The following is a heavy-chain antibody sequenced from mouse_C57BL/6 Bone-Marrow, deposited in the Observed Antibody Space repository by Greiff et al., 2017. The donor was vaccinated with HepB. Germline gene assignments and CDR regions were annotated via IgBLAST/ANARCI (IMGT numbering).Heavy chain of an antibody. J-gene: IGHJ3*01. CDR1: GYTFTSYW. CDR2: INPSSGYT. D-gene: IGHD3-2*02. CDR3: ARSRQLRLRDFAY. V-gene: IGHV1-7*01. Sequence: QVQLQQSGAELAKPGASVKLSCKASGYTFTSYWMHWVKQRPGKGLEWIGYINPSSGYTKYNQKFKDKATLTADKSSSTAYMQLSSLTYEDSAVYYCARSRQLRLRDFAYWGQGTLVTVSA.